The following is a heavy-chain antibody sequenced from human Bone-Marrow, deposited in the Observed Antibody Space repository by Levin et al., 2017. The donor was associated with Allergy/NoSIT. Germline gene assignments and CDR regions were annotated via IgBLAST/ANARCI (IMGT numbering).Heavy chain of an antibody. J-gene: IGHJ5*02. CDR3: ARPALWFGDNWFDP. D-gene: IGHD3-10*01. CDR2: IKSDGSST. CDR1: GFTFSSYW. Sequence: GESLKISCTASGFTFSSYWMHWVRQAPGKGLVWVSRIKSDGSSTSYADSVKGRFTISRDNAKNTLYLQMNSLRAEDTAVYYCARPALWFGDNWFDPWGQGTLVTVSS. V-gene: IGHV3-74*01.